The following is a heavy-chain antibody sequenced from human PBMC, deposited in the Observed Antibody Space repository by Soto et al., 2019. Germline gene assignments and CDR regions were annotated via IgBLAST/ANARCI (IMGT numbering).Heavy chain of an antibody. CDR3: ARDIAFAI. Sequence: KFQGRVTITRDTSASTAYMELSSLRSEDTAVYYCARDIAFAIWGQGTMVTVSS. V-gene: IGHV1-3*01. J-gene: IGHJ3*02.